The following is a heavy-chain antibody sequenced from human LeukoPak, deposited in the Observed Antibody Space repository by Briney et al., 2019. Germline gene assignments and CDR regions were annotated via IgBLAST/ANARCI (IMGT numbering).Heavy chain of an antibody. Sequence: SETLSLTCAVYGGSFSGYYWSWIRQPPVKGLEWIGEINHSGSTNYNPSLKSRVTISVDTSKNQFSLKLSSVTAADTAVYYCARGRYYYDSSGYSYWYFFDYWGQGTLVTVSS. CDR2: INHSGST. V-gene: IGHV4-34*01. CDR1: GGSFSGYY. CDR3: ARGRYYYDSSGYSYWYFFDY. D-gene: IGHD3-22*01. J-gene: IGHJ4*02.